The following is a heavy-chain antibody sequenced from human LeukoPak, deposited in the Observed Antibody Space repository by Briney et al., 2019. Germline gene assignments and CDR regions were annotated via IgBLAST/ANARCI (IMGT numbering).Heavy chain of an antibody. CDR1: GFTFDNSG. CDR3: ARALLYYYYGMDV. V-gene: IGHV3-20*04. J-gene: IGHJ6*02. CDR2: INWNGGSI. Sequence: GGSLRLSCEASGFTFDNSGMSWVRQVPGKGLEWVSGINWNGGSIGYADSVKDRFTISRDNAKNTLYLQMNSLRAEDTAVYYCARALLYYYYGMDVWGQGTTVTVSS.